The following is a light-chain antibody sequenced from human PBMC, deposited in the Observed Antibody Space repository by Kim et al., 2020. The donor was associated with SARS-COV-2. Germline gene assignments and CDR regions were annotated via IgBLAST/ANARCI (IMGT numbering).Light chain of an antibody. Sequence: HALTISCTGTSSDVGGYNYVSWYQQHPGNAPKLMIYDVSKRPSGVSNRFSGSKSGNTASLTISGLQAEDEADYYCSSYTSSSTYVFGTGTKVTVL. CDR1: SSDVGGYNY. CDR3: SSYTSSSTYV. CDR2: DVS. V-gene: IGLV2-14*04. J-gene: IGLJ1*01.